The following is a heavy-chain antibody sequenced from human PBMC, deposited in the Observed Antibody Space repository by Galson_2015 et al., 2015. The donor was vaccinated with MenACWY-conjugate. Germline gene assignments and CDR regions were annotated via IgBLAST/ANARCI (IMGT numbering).Heavy chain of an antibody. V-gene: IGHV3-53*04. J-gene: IGHJ4*02. D-gene: IGHD3-9*01. CDR2: IYSGGST. CDR1: GFTVSSNY. Sequence: SLRLSCAASGFTVSSNYMSWVRQAPGTGLAWVSVIYSGGSTYYADSVKGRFTISRHNSKITLYLQMNSLRAEDMAVYYCASTRGILTDQNFDYWGQGTLVTVSS. CDR3: ASTRGILTDQNFDY.